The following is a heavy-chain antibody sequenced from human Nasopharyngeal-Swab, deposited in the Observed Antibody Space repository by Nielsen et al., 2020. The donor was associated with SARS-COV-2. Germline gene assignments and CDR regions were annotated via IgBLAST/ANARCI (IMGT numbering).Heavy chain of an antibody. CDR2: ISYDGSNK. J-gene: IGHJ4*02. CDR1: GFTFSSYA. V-gene: IGHV3-30*14. Sequence: GGSLRLSCAASGFTFSSYAMHWVRQAPGKGLEWVAVISYDGSNKYYADSVKGRFTISRDNSKNSLYLQMNSLRVEDTAVYYCARGLPVDYWGQGTLVTVSS. CDR3: ARGLPVDY.